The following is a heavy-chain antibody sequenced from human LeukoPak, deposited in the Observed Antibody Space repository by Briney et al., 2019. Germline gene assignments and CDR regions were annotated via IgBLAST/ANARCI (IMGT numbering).Heavy chain of an antibody. J-gene: IGHJ3*02. V-gene: IGHV4-39*01. CDR2: IYYSGST. D-gene: IGHD2-15*01. CDR1: GGSISSSSYY. Sequence: SETLSLTCTVSGGSISSSSYYWGWIRQPPGKGLEWIGCIYYSGSTYYNPSLKSRVTISVDTYKNQFSLKLSSVTAADTAVYYCARLWCSGGSCYSVAFDAFDIWGQGTMVTVSS. CDR3: ARLWCSGGSCYSVAFDAFDI.